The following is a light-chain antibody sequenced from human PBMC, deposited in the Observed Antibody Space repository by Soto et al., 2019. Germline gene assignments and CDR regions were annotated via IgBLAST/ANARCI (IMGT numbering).Light chain of an antibody. V-gene: IGKV3-11*01. CDR1: QSVSSY. Sequence: EIVCAQSPATLSFSPGERATLSCRASQSVSSYLAWYQQKPGQAPRLLIYDASNRATGIPARFSGSGSGTDFTLTISSLEPEDFAVYYCQQRSNWPPAITFGQGTRLEI. CDR2: DAS. CDR3: QQRSNWPPAIT. J-gene: IGKJ5*01.